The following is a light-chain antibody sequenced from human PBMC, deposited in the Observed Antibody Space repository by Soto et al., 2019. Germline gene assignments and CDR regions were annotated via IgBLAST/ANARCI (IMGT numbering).Light chain of an antibody. V-gene: IGKV3D-20*02. CDR2: GAS. Sequence: EIVLTQSPGTLSLSPGERATLSCRASQIISSSYLAWYQQKPGQAPRLLIYGASSRATAIPDRFSGSGSGTDFTLTISRLEPEDFSVYYCQQRSNWQGATFGGGTKVEIK. J-gene: IGKJ4*01. CDR3: QQRSNWQGAT. CDR1: QIISSSY.